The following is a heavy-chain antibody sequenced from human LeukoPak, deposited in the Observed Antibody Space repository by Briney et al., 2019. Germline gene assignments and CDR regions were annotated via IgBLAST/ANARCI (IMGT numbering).Heavy chain of an antibody. CDR2: ISSSSSTI. Sequence: GGSLRLSCAASGFTFSSYSMNWVRQAPGKGLEWVSYISSSSSTIYYADSVKGRFTISRDNAKNSLYLQMNSLRAEDTAVYYCARDGRRYCSSTSCYANYYYYYMDVWGKGTTVTVSS. CDR1: GFTFSSYS. CDR3: ARDGRRYCSSTSCYANYYYYYMDV. V-gene: IGHV3-48*01. J-gene: IGHJ6*03. D-gene: IGHD2-2*01.